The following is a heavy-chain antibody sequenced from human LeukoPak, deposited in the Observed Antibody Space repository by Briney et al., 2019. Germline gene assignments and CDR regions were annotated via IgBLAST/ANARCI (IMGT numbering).Heavy chain of an antibody. CDR2: ISGSGGST. CDR3: AKAGGVNRAFDI. V-gene: IGHV3-23*01. J-gene: IGHJ3*02. Sequence: PGGSLRLPCAASGFTFSSYAMSWVRQAPGKGLEWVSAISGSGGSTYYADSVKGRFTISRDNSKNTLYLQMNSLRAEDTAVYYCAKAGGVNRAFDISGQGTMVTVSS. CDR1: GFTFSSYA. D-gene: IGHD1-14*01.